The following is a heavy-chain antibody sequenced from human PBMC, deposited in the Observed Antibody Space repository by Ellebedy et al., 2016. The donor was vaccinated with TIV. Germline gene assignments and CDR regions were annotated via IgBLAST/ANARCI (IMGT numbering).Heavy chain of an antibody. CDR3: AGGYSSGWTDY. Sequence: MPSETLSPTCTVPGGSISSYYWSWIRQPAGKGLEWIGRIYTSGSTNYNPSLQSRVTMSVDTSKNQFSLKLSSVTAADTAVYYCAGGYSSGWTDYWGQGTLVTVSS. V-gene: IGHV4-4*07. J-gene: IGHJ4*02. D-gene: IGHD6-19*01. CDR2: IYTSGST. CDR1: GGSISSYY.